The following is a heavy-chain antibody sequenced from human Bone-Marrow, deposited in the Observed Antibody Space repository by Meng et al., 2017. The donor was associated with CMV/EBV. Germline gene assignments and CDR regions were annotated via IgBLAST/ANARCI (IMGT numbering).Heavy chain of an antibody. CDR2: TYYRSKWYN. CDR1: GDSVASNSAA. CDR3: ARTSYGYDY. D-gene: IGHD5-18*01. J-gene: IGHJ4*02. V-gene: IGHV6-1*01. Sequence: QVPLQQVSAGLVKPSKTFSITWAISGDSVASNSAAWNWIRQCPWRGLEWLGRTYYRSKWYNDYAVSVKSRITINPDTSKNQFSLQLNSVTPEDTAVYYCARTSYGYDYWGQGTLVTVSS.